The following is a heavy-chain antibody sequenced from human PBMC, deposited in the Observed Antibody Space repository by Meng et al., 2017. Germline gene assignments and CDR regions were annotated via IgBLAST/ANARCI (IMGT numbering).Heavy chain of an antibody. CDR3: AREGDIVVVPAAKAYDY. D-gene: IGHD2-2*01. J-gene: IGHJ4*02. CDR1: GYTFTGYY. V-gene: IGHV1-2*02. CDR2: INPNSGGT. Sequence: ASVKVSCKASGYTFTGYYMHWVRQAPGQGLEWMGWINPNSGGTNYAQKFQGGVTMTRDTSISTAYMELSRLRSDDTAVYYCAREGDIVVVPAAKAYDYWGQGTLVTVSS.